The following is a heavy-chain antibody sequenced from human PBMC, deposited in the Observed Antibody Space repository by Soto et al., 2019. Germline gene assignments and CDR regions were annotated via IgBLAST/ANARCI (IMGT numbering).Heavy chain of an antibody. D-gene: IGHD6-19*01. Sequence: QVQVVQSGAEVKKPGSSVKVSCKASGGTFSSYAFNWVRQAPGQGLEWMGRIIPILGIGDYAQRFQGRVTITADKSTSTVYMELSSLRSEDTAVYYCARNPRAVAAMHMDVWGKGTMVTVSS. CDR1: GGTFSSYA. CDR2: IIPILGIG. V-gene: IGHV1-69*04. CDR3: ARNPRAVAAMHMDV. J-gene: IGHJ6*03.